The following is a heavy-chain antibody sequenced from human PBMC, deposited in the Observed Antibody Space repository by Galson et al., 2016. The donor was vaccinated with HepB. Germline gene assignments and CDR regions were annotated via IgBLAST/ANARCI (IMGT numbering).Heavy chain of an antibody. J-gene: IGHJ4*02. Sequence: SVKVSCKASGGAFSAYAITWVRQAPGQGLEWIGGLIPISGIANYAQNFQGRVSITADEFPGTAHMEIRSLTSDDTAIYYCATDDHAGHTDWGPGTLVSASS. CDR3: ATDDHAGHTD. D-gene: IGHD1-14*01. CDR2: LIPISGIA. V-gene: IGHV1-69*13. CDR1: GGAFSAYA.